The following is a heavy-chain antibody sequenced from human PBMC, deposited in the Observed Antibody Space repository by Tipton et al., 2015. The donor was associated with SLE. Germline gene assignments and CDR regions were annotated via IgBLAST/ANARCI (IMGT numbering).Heavy chain of an antibody. CDR1: GGSISSSRYY. V-gene: IGHV4-39*07. CDR2: IYHSGTA. CDR3: ARDEKGTTVPRDAFDI. D-gene: IGHD4-17*01. J-gene: IGHJ3*02. Sequence: TLSLTCTVSGGSISSSRYYWGWIRQPPGKGLEWIGSIYHSGTAYYNPSLKSRVTISVDTSKNQFSLKLSSVTAADTAVYYCARDEKGTTVPRDAFDIWGQGTMVTVSS.